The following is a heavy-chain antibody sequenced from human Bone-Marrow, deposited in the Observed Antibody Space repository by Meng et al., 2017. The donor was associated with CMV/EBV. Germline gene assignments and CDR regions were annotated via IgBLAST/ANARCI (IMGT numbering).Heavy chain of an antibody. V-gene: IGHV3-53*01. Sequence: GESLKISCAASGFTVSSNYMSWVRQAPGKGLEWVSVIYSGGSTYYADSVKGRFTISRDNSKNTLYLQMNSLRAEDTAVYYCASIRDYGMDVWGQRTTVTVSS. CDR2: IYSGGST. D-gene: IGHD2-21*01. CDR3: ASIRDYGMDV. J-gene: IGHJ6*02. CDR1: GFTVSSNY.